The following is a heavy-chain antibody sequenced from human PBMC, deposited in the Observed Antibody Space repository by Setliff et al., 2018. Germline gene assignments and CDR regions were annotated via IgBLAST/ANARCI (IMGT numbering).Heavy chain of an antibody. D-gene: IGHD3-16*02. CDR1: GFTFSSYW. CDR3: VKASSDLSMAYFDL. V-gene: IGHV3-7*03. J-gene: IGHJ4*02. Sequence: GGSLRLSCAASGFTFSSYWMSWVRQAPGKGLEWVANIKKDGSEKYYVDSVKGRFTISRDNAKNSLYLQMNSLRAEDTAVYYCVKASSDLSMAYFDLWGQGTLVTVSS. CDR2: IKKDGSEK.